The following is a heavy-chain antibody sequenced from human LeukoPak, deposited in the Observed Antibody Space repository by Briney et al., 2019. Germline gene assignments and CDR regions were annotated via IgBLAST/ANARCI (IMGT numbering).Heavy chain of an antibody. D-gene: IGHD1-26*01. CDR2: ISYDGSNK. Sequence: GGSLRLSCAASGFTFSSYAMHWVRQAPGKGLEWVAVISYDGSNKYYADSVKGRFTISRDNSKNTLYLQMNSLRAEDTAVYYCARDRGEWELWYFDYWGQGTLVTVSS. J-gene: IGHJ4*02. CDR3: ARDRGEWELWYFDY. V-gene: IGHV3-30-3*01. CDR1: GFTFSSYA.